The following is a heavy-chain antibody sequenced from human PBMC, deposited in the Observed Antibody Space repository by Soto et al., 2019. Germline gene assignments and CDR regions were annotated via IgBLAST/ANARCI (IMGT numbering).Heavy chain of an antibody. V-gene: IGHV4-59*08. CDR1: GGSISSYY. D-gene: IGHD2-2*01. J-gene: IGHJ6*03. CDR2: IYYSGST. Sequence: SETLSLTCTVSGGSISSYYWSWIRQPPGKGLEWIGYIYYSGSTNYNPSLKSRVTISVDTSKNQFSLKLSSVTAADTAVYYCARQGSTVVPAAMPVWGYYYMDVWGKGTTVTVSS. CDR3: ARQGSTVVPAAMPVWGYYYMDV.